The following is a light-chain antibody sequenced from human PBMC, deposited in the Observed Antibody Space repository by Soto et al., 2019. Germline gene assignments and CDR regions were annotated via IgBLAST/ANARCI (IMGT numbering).Light chain of an antibody. CDR2: GAS. Sequence: EIVLTQSPGTLSLSPGERATLSCRASQSVSSSYLAWYQQKPGQAPRLIIYGASSRATGIPDRFSGSGSGTDFTITISRLEPEDVAVYYCQQYGSSRTFGQGTKVEIK. J-gene: IGKJ1*01. CDR1: QSVSSSY. CDR3: QQYGSSRT. V-gene: IGKV3-20*01.